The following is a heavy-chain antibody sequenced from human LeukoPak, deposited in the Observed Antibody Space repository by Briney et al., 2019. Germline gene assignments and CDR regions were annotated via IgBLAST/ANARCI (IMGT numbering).Heavy chain of an antibody. Sequence: GASVKVSCKASGYTFTSYAMNWVRQAPGQGLEWMGWINTNTGNPTYAQGFTGRFVFSLDTSVSTAYLQISNLKAEDTAVYYCASQGVDSGYDYNWFDPWGQGTLVTVSS. CDR1: GYTFTSYA. J-gene: IGHJ5*02. D-gene: IGHD5-12*01. V-gene: IGHV7-4-1*02. CDR2: INTNTGNP. CDR3: ASQGVDSGYDYNWFDP.